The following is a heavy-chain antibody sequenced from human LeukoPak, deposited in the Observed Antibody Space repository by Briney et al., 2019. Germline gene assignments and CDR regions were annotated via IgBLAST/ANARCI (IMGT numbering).Heavy chain of an antibody. CDR2: IYYSGST. CDR3: ARGAQLVTKGLDY. D-gene: IGHD6-6*01. CDR1: GGSISSYY. V-gene: IGHV4-59*01. J-gene: IGHJ4*02. Sequence: SETLSLTCTVSGGSISSYYWSWIRQPPGKGLEWIGYIYYSGSTNYNPSLKSRVTISVDTSKNQFSLKLSSVTAADTAVYYCARGAQLVTKGLDYWGQGTLVTVSS.